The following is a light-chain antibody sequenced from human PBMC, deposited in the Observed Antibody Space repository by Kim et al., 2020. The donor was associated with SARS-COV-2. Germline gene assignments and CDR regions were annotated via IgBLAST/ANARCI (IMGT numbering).Light chain of an antibody. CDR1: QGISSY. J-gene: IGKJ1*01. CDR3: QQYYSYPQT. CDR2: AAS. Sequence: GSKGDRVTITCRASQGISSYLAWYQQKPGKAPKLLIYAASTLQSGVPSRFSGSGSGTDFTLTISCLQSEDFATYYCQQYYSYPQTFGQGTKVDIK. V-gene: IGKV1-8*01.